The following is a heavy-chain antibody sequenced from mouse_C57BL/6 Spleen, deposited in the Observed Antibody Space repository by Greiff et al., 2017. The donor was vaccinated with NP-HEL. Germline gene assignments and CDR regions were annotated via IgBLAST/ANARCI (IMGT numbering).Heavy chain of an antibody. V-gene: IGHV1-18*01. J-gene: IGHJ3*01. CDR2: INPNNGGT. CDR1: GYTFTDYN. D-gene: IGHD2-12*01. CDR3: ARKGDYSLVFAY. Sequence: EVQLQQSGPELVKPGASVKIPCKASGYTFTDYNMDWVKQSHGKSLEWIGDINPNNGGTIYNQKFKGKATLTVDKSSSTAYMELRSLTSEDTAVYYCARKGDYSLVFAYWGQGTLVTVSA.